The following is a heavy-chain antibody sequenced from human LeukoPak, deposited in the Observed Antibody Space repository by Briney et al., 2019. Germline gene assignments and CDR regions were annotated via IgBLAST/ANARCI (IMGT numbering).Heavy chain of an antibody. CDR1: GYTFTSYA. J-gene: IGHJ4*02. D-gene: IGHD6-13*01. CDR2: INAGNGNT. Sequence: GASVKVSCKASGYTFTSYAMHWVRQAPGQRLEWMGWINAGNGNTKYSQKFQGRVTITRDTSASTAFMKLSSLRSEDTAVYYCARVPRYSSSWYYFDYWGQGTLVTVSS. V-gene: IGHV1-3*01. CDR3: ARVPRYSSSWYYFDY.